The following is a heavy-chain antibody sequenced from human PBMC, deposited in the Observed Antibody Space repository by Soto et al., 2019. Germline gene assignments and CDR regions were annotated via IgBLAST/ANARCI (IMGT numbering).Heavy chain of an antibody. Sequence: PGKGLEWIGSIYYSGSTYYNPSLKSRVTISVDTSKNQFSLKLSSVTAADTAVYYCARHAGLHYNRSGYLGFWGQGTLV. D-gene: IGHD3-22*01. J-gene: IGHJ4*02. V-gene: IGHV4-39*01. CDR3: ARHAGLHYNRSGYLGF. CDR2: IYYSGST.